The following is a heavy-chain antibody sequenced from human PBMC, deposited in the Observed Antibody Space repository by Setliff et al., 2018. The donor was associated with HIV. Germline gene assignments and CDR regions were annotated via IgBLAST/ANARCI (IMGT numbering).Heavy chain of an antibody. CDR2: IYYSGST. D-gene: IGHD4-17*01. CDR3: ARHSRTAVPTIDY. CDR1: GGSINSYY. J-gene: IGHJ4*02. V-gene: IGHV4-59*04. Sequence: SETLSLTCTVSGGSINSYYWSWIRQSPGKGLEWIGNIYYSGSTYYNPSLKSRATISIDTSRNQFSLKVTSLTAADTAVYYCARHSRTAVPTIDYWGQGTLVTVSS.